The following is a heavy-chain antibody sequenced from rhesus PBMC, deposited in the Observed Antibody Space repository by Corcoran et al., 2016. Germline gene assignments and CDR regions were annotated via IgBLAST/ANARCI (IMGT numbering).Heavy chain of an antibody. CDR2: NENKANVGTP. CDR3: ARDPLTGGIDY. V-gene: IGHV3S22*01. D-gene: IGHD7-45*01. Sequence: EVQLVESGGGLVQPGGSLRLSCAASGFTFSDYYMIWVRQGPGKGPEWVGFNENKANVGTPEYAASVKGRFTISRDDSKSIASLQMNSLKTEDTAVYYCARDPLTGGIDYWGQGVLVTVSS. CDR1: GFTFSDYY. J-gene: IGHJ4*01.